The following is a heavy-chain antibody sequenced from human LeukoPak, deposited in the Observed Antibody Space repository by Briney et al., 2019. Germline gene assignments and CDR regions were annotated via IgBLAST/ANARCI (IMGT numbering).Heavy chain of an antibody. J-gene: IGHJ4*02. D-gene: IGHD3-22*01. CDR3: ARSFTMIPEGF. V-gene: IGHV3-7*04. CDR2: INQDGSAT. CDR1: GFTFSSYW. Sequence: GGSLRLSCAASGFTFSSYWLSWVRQAPGKGLEWVANINQDGSATYYVDSVKGRFTISRDNAKNSLYLQMSSLRAEDTAVYYCARSFTMIPEGFWGQGTLVNVSS.